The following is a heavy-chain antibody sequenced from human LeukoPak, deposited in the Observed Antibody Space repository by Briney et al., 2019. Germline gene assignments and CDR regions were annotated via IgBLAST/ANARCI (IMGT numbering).Heavy chain of an antibody. J-gene: IGHJ4*02. CDR2: ISGSGGST. D-gene: IGHD6-13*01. CDR3: ARDHSSSWYGIGGY. V-gene: IGHV3-23*01. CDR1: GFTFSSYA. Sequence: PGGSLRLSCAASGFTFSSYAMSWVRQAPGKGLEWVSAISGSGGSTYYADSVKGRFTISRDNSKNTLYLQMNSLRAEDTAVYYCARDHSSSWYGIGGYWGQGTLVTVSS.